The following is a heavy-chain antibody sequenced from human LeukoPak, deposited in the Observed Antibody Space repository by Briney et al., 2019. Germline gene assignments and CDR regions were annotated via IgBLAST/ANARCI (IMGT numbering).Heavy chain of an antibody. D-gene: IGHD5-24*01. CDR1: GGSISSYY. J-gene: IGHJ6*02. V-gene: IGHV4-4*07. Sequence: SETLSLTCTVSGGSISSYYWSWIRQPAGKGLEWIGRTYTSGSTNYNPSLKSRVTMSVDTSKNQFSLKLSSVTAADTAVYYCARGGWRWLSGPTPNMDVWGQGTTVTVSS. CDR2: TYTSGST. CDR3: ARGGWRWLSGPTPNMDV.